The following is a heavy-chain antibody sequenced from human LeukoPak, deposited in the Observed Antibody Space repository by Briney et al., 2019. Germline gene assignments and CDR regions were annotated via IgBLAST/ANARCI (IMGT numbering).Heavy chain of an antibody. Sequence: GGSLRLSCAASGFTFDDYAMPWVRQAPGKGVEWVSGISWYSGSIGYADSVKGRFTISRDNAKNSLYLQMNSLKAEDTALYYCAKDSYGYCSSTSCYKSVAFDIWGQGTMVTVSS. CDR1: GFTFDDYA. CDR3: AKDSYGYCSSTSCYKSVAFDI. CDR2: ISWYSGSI. V-gene: IGHV3-9*01. J-gene: IGHJ3*02. D-gene: IGHD2-2*02.